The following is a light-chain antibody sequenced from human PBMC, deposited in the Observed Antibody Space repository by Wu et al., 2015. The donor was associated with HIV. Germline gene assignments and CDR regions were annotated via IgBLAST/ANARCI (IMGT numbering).Light chain of an antibody. CDR3: QQYGSSPVT. Sequence: EIVLTQSPDTLSLSPGERVTLSCRASQSVSSSYLAWYQQKPGQAPRLLIYGASSRATGIPDRFSGSGSGTDFTLTISRPEPVDFAVYYCQQYGSSPVTFGPGTKVDIK. CDR1: QSVSSSY. CDR2: GAS. J-gene: IGKJ3*01. V-gene: IGKV3-20*01.